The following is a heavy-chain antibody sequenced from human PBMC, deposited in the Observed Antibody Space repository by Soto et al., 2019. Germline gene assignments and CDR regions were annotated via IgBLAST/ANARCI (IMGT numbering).Heavy chain of an antibody. CDR1: GFTFSNYS. D-gene: IGHD6-6*01. CDR2: ISSSSSYI. Sequence: LRLSCAASGFTFSNYSMNWVRQAPGKGLEWVSSISSSSSYIYYADSVKGRFTISRDNAKNSLYLQMNSLRAEDTAVYYCARDSSSPQLGFDYWGQGTLVTVSS. V-gene: IGHV3-21*01. J-gene: IGHJ4*02. CDR3: ARDSSSPQLGFDY.